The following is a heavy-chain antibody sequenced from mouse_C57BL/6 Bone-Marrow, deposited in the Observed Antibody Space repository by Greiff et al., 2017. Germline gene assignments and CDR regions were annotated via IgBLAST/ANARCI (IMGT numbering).Heavy chain of an antibody. J-gene: IGHJ2*01. CDR1: GYTFTSYT. CDR2: INPSSGYT. Sequence: VQLQQSGAELARPGASVKMSCKASGYTFTSYTMHWVKQRPGQGLEWIGYINPSSGYTKYNQKFKDKATLTADKSSSTAYMQLSSLTSEDSAVYYCARLWDEEYLDYWGQGTTLTVSS. D-gene: IGHD4-1*01. V-gene: IGHV1-4*01. CDR3: ARLWDEEYLDY.